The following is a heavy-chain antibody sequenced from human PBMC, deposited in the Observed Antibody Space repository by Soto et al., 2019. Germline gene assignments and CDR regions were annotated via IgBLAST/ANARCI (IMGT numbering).Heavy chain of an antibody. J-gene: IGHJ4*02. V-gene: IGHV4-39*01. CDR2: AYYSGNT. CDR1: GDSITSSTHY. Sequence: PSETLSLTCIVSGDSITSSTHYWGWIRQPPGKGLEWIATAYYSGNTYFNPSLKGRVTISVDSSKNRFSLMLSSVTAADTAVYFCARHFGGNANNFFFDHWGQGGLVTVSS. D-gene: IGHD2-15*01. CDR3: ARHFGGNANNFFFDH.